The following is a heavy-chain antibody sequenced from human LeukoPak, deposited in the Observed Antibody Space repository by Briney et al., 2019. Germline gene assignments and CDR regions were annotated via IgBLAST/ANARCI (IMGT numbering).Heavy chain of an antibody. CDR3: ASPKEDSDYYFDY. Sequence: SVTVSCKASGGTFRNYAISWVRQAPGQGLEWMGGIIPLFGRAEYAQRFQGRVTITADESTTTAYLELTILRSEDTAVYYCASPKEDSDYYFDYWGQGTLVTVSS. CDR1: GGTFRNYA. D-gene: IGHD4-11*01. V-gene: IGHV1-69*13. CDR2: IIPLFGRA. J-gene: IGHJ4*02.